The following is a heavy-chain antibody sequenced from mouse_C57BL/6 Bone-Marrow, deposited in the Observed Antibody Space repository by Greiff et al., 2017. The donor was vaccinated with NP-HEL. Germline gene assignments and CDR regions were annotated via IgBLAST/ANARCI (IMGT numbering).Heavy chain of an antibody. D-gene: IGHD3-2*01. J-gene: IGHJ2*01. V-gene: IGHV5-17*01. CDR1: GFTFSDYG. Sequence: DVHLVESGGGLVKPGGSLKLSCAASGFTFSDYGMHWVRQAPEQGLEWVAYISSVSSTIYYADTVKGRFTISRDNAKNTLFLQMTSLRSEDTAMYYCARRQKYFDYWGQGTTLTVSS. CDR3: ARRQKYFDY. CDR2: ISSVSSTI.